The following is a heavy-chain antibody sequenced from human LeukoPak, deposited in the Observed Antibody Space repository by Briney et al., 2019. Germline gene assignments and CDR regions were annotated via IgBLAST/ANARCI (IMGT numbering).Heavy chain of an antibody. Sequence: GGSLRLSCAASGFTFSSYSMNWIRQAPGKGLEWVSYISSSSSTIYYADSVKGRFTISRDNAKNSLYLQMNSLRAEDTAVYYCARDFSGGDDYGDYRVDWFDPWGQGTLVTVSS. CDR1: GFTFSSYS. J-gene: IGHJ5*02. D-gene: IGHD4-17*01. CDR2: ISSSSSTI. CDR3: ARDFSGGDDYGDYRVDWFDP. V-gene: IGHV3-48*04.